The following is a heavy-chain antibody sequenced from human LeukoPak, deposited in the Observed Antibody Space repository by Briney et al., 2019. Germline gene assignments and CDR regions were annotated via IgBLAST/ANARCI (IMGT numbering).Heavy chain of an antibody. D-gene: IGHD3-9*01. J-gene: IGHJ3*02. CDR1: GGSISSNY. Sequence: PSETLSLTCTVSGGSISSNYWSWIRQPPGKGLEWIGYISYSGRTNYNPSLKSRVSISIDTSKNQFSLKLRSVTAADTAIYYCARQGYDILTGYIDAFDIWGQGTMVTVSS. V-gene: IGHV4-59*08. CDR3: ARQGYDILTGYIDAFDI. CDR2: ISYSGRT.